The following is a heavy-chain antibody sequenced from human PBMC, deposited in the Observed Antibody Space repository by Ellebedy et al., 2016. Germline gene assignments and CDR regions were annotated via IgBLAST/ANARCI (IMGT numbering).Heavy chain of an antibody. Sequence: ASVKVSCRASGYDFTTNAINWVRQAPGQGLEWMGWINTNTGNPTYAQGFTGRFVFSSDTSVTTAYLQISSLTAEDTAAYYCARVGITMVRGVKYYYMEDWGKGTTVTVSS. CDR2: INTNTGNP. D-gene: IGHD3-10*01. J-gene: IGHJ6*03. CDR1: GYDFTTNA. CDR3: ARVGITMVRGVKYYYMED. V-gene: IGHV7-4-1*02.